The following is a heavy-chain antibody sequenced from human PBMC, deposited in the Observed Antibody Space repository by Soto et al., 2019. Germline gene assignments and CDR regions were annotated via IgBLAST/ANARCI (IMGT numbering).Heavy chain of an antibody. CDR1: GFTVSTNY. D-gene: IGHD3-22*01. CDR2: IYSGGST. Sequence: GGSLRLSCAASGFTVSTNYMSWVRQAPGKGLEWVSVIYSGGSTYYADSVTGRFTISRDNSKNTLYLQMNSLRAEDTAVYYCARSPYDSSGHFVYWGQGTLVTVSS. V-gene: IGHV3-66*01. J-gene: IGHJ4*02. CDR3: ARSPYDSSGHFVY.